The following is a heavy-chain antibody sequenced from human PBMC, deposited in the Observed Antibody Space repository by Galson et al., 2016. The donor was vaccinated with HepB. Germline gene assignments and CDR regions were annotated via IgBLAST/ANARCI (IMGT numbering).Heavy chain of an antibody. Sequence: SETLSLTCTVNGGSLSAYYWNWIRQPPGKGLEWIGAINPTGGTDYTPSLKSRVSISIDTSKNQFSLNLNSVTAADTAVYFCATGYCSGGSCYSGAFHIWGQGTMVTVSA. CDR1: GGSLSAYY. CDR2: INPTGGT. J-gene: IGHJ3*02. V-gene: IGHV4-34*01. CDR3: ATGYCSGGSCYSGAFHI. D-gene: IGHD2-15*01.